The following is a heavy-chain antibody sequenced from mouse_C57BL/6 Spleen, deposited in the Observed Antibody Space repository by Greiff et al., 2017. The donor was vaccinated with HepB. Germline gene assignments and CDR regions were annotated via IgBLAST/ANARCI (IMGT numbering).Heavy chain of an antibody. V-gene: IGHV3-2*02. CDR2: LSYSGST. CDR1: GYSITRGYG. J-gene: IGHJ2*01. Sequence: DVQLQESGPGLVKPSQSLSLTCTVTGYSITRGYGWNRNRQYPGNKQEWMGDLSYSGSTKYNPTLKSRITMTRDNSKNRFYLQLNSVTTEDTATYYCARPTRIKYGGRCLTLTVSS. D-gene: IGHD2-13*01. CDR3: ARPTRIKY.